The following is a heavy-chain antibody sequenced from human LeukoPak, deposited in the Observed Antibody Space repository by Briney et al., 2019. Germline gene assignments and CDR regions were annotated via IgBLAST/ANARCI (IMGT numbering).Heavy chain of an antibody. Sequence: GGSLRLSCAASGFTFSTYSMNWVRQAPGKGLEWVSYISSSSSTIYYADSVKGRFTISRDNAKNSLYLQMNSLRAEGTAVYYCARVYPGYYYYMDVWGKGTTVTVSS. CDR2: ISSSSSTI. CDR1: GFTFSTYS. D-gene: IGHD2-8*01. V-gene: IGHV3-48*01. J-gene: IGHJ6*03. CDR3: ARVYPGYYYYMDV.